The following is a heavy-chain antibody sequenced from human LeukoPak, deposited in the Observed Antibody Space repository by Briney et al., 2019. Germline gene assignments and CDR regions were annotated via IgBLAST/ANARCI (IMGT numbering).Heavy chain of an antibody. J-gene: IGHJ6*02. Sequence: SVKVSCKASGFTFTSSAMQWVRQARGQRLEWIGWIVVGSGNTNYAQKFQERVTITRDMSTSTAYMELSSLRSEDTAVYYCAASPNYYDGYYYGMDVWGQGTTVTVSS. CDR3: AASPNYYDGYYYGMDV. V-gene: IGHV1-58*02. CDR1: GFTFTSSA. CDR2: IVVGSGNT. D-gene: IGHD3-22*01.